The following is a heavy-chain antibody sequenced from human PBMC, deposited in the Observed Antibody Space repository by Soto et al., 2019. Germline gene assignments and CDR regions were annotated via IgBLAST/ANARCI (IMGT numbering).Heavy chain of an antibody. Sequence: SETLYLACASSWGTITSNDLGGWVRQPPGKRLEWIGEIYHSETTNYNPSLKSRVIVSVDKSKNQFSLNLYSVTAADTALYYCARAGDSALTGTFDVWAAGQWSPSPQ. J-gene: IGHJ3*01. V-gene: IGHV4-4*02. CDR3: ARAGDSALTGTFDV. D-gene: IGHD4-17*01. CDR1: WGTITSNDL. CDR2: IYHSETT.